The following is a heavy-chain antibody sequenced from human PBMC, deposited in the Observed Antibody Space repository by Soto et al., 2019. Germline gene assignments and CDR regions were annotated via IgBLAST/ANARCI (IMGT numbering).Heavy chain of an antibody. CDR1: GGTFSSYT. Sequence: QVQLVQSGAEVKKPGSSVKVSCKASGGTFSSYTISWVRQAPGQGLEWMGRIIPILGIANYAQKFQGRVTINADKSTRTAYMELSRLRSEDTAVNYCGREQDYGEYSYFDLWGRGNLVTVSS. CDR2: IIPILGIA. D-gene: IGHD4-17*01. CDR3: GREQDYGEYSYFDL. V-gene: IGHV1-69*08. J-gene: IGHJ2*01.